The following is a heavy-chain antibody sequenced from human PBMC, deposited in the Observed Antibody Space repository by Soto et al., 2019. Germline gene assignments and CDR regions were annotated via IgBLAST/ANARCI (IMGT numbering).Heavy chain of an antibody. D-gene: IGHD1-26*01. V-gene: IGHV1-46*01. CDR2: INPSGGST. Sequence: GASVTVSCKASVYTFTSYYIHWVRQAPGQGLEWMGIINPSGGSTSYAQKFQGRVTMTRDTSTSTVYMELSSLRSEDTAVYYCARNIVGAPIGYWGQGTLVTVSS. CDR3: ARNIVGAPIGY. J-gene: IGHJ4*02. CDR1: VYTFTSYY.